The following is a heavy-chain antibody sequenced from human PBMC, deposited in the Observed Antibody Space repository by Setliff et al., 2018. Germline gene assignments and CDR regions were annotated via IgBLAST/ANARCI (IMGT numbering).Heavy chain of an antibody. J-gene: IGHJ5*02. CDR1: GGSISSSSYY. Sequence: LSLTCTVSGGSISSSSYYWGWIRQPPGKGLEWIGSIYYSGSTYYNPSLKSRVTISVDTSKNQFSLKLSSVTAADTAVYYCARESAYCSGGSCYFLGVVWFDPWGQGTLVTVSS. D-gene: IGHD2-15*01. CDR2: IYYSGST. V-gene: IGHV4-39*07. CDR3: ARESAYCSGGSCYFLGVVWFDP.